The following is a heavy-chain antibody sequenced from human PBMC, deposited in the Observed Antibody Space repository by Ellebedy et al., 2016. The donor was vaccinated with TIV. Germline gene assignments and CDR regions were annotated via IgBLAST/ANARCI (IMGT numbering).Heavy chain of an antibody. CDR3: ARGGIQLWWGWFDP. J-gene: IGHJ5*02. CDR1: GGSISSGGYS. D-gene: IGHD5-18*01. CDR2: IYHSGST. Sequence: SETLSLTXAVSGGSISSGGYSWSWIRQPPGKGLEWIGYIYHSGSTNYNPSLKSRVTISVDTSKNQFSLKLSSVTAADTAVYYCARGGIQLWWGWFDPWGQGTLVTISS. V-gene: IGHV4-30-2*01.